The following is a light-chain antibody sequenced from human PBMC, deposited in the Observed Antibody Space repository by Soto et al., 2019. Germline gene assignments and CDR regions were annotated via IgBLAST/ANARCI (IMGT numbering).Light chain of an antibody. CDR2: ATS. V-gene: IGKV3-15*01. CDR1: QSVGNN. J-gene: IGKJ4*01. Sequence: EIVMTQSPATLSVSPGERATLSCRASQSVGNNFAWYQQKPGQAPRLLNFATSTRASGVPGRFSGSGSGTEFTLTLRSLQSEDFAVYYCQQYSDWPLTFGGGTKVEIE. CDR3: QQYSDWPLT.